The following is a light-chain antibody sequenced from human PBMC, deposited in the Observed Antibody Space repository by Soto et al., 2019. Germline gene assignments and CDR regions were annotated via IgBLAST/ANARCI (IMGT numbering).Light chain of an antibody. CDR1: SSDVGDNDS. CDR2: DVS. J-gene: IGLJ1*01. CDR3: SSYTSSSTLV. Sequence: QSVLTQPASVSGSPGQSITISCTGTSSDVGDNDSVSWYQQHPGKVPKLMIYDVSDRPSGVSNRFSGSKSGNTASLTISGLQAEDEADYYCSSYTSSSTLVFGTGTKVTVL. V-gene: IGLV2-14*01.